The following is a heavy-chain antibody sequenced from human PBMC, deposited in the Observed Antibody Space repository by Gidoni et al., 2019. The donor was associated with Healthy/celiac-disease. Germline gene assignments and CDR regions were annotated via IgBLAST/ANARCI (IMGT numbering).Heavy chain of an antibody. V-gene: IGHV3-30-3*01. D-gene: IGHD3-22*01. CDR2: ISYDGSNK. CDR3: AREMIA. J-gene: IGHJ5*02. CDR1: GFTFSSYA. Sequence: QVQLVESGGGVVQPGRSLRLSCAASGFTFSSYAMHWVRQAPGKGLEWVAVISYDGSNKYYADSVKGRFTISRDNSKNTLYLQMNSLRAEDTAVYYCAREMIAWGQGTLVTVSS.